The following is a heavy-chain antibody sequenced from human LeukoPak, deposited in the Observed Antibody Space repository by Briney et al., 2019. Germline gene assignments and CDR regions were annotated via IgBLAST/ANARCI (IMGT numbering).Heavy chain of an antibody. V-gene: IGHV3-74*01. CDR1: GFTFSSYW. CDR2: INSDGSST. J-gene: IGHJ5*02. CDR3: ARDVIGYSYGPNWFDP. Sequence: PGGSLRLSCAASGFTFSSYWMHWVRQAPGKGLVWVSHINSDGSSTSYADSVKGRFTISRDNAKNTLYLQMNSLRAEDTAVYYCARDVIGYSYGPNWFDPWGQGTLVTVSS. D-gene: IGHD5-18*01.